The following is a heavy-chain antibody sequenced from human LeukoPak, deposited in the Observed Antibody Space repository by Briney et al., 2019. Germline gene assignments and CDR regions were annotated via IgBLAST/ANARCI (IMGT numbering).Heavy chain of an antibody. D-gene: IGHD1-26*01. CDR3: AKDREAVGARFDY. J-gene: IGHJ4*02. Sequence: PGGSLRLSCAASGFTFSSYGMHWVRQAPGKGLEWVAFIRYVGSNKYYADSVKGRFTISRDNSKNTLYLQMNSLRAEDTAVYYCAKDREAVGARFDYWGQGTLVTVSS. V-gene: IGHV3-30*02. CDR2: IRYVGSNK. CDR1: GFTFSSYG.